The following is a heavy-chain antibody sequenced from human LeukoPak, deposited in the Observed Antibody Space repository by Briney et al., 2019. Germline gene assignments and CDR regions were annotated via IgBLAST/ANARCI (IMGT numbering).Heavy chain of an antibody. CDR1: GLTFSSYA. J-gene: IGHJ4*02. V-gene: IGHV3-72*01. CDR3: ARPIVGVDGGGY. Sequence: GGSLRLSCAASGLTFSSYAMSWVRQAPGKGLEWVGRTRNKANSYTTEYAASVKGRFTISRDDSKNSLYLQMNSLKTEDTAVYYCARPIVGVDGGGYWGQGTLVTVSS. CDR2: TRNKANSYTT. D-gene: IGHD1-26*01.